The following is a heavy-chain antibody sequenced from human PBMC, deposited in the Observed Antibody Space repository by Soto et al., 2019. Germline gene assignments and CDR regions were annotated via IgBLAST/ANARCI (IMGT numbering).Heavy chain of an antibody. CDR1: GGTFSSYA. CDR3: ARDRATVVVAATHWFDP. D-gene: IGHD2-15*01. V-gene: IGHV1-69*13. CDR2: IIPIFGTA. J-gene: IGHJ5*02. Sequence: SVKVSCKASGGTFSSYAMSWVRQAPGQGLEWMGGIIPIFGTANYAQKFQGRVTITADESTSTAYMELSSLRSEDTAVYYCARDRATVVVAATHWFDPWGQGTLVTVSS.